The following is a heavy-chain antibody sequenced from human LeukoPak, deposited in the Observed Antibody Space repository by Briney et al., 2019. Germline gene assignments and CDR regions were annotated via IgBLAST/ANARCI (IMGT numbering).Heavy chain of an antibody. J-gene: IGHJ4*02. CDR1: GGSFSGYY. D-gene: IGHD3-10*01. Sequence: SETLSLTCAVYGGSFSGYYWSWIRQPPGNGLEWIGEINHSGSTNYNPSLKSRVTISVDTSKNQFSLKLSSVTAADTAVYYCARRSPHNYYGSGSYYSYFDYWGQGTLVTVSS. CDR2: INHSGST. V-gene: IGHV4-34*01. CDR3: ARRSPHNYYGSGSYYSYFDY.